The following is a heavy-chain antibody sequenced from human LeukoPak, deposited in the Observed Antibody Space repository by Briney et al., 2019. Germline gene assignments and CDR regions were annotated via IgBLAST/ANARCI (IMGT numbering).Heavy chain of an antibody. CDR2: IYYSGST. D-gene: IGHD4-11*01. CDR1: GRSISSYY. Sequence: SETLSLTCSVSGRSISSYYWRWIRQPPGKGLEWIGYIYYSGSTNYNPSLKSRVTISVDTSKNQFSLKLSSVTAADTAVYYCARHAPMTTYDYWGQGTLVTVSS. J-gene: IGHJ4*02. V-gene: IGHV4-59*08. CDR3: ARHAPMTTYDY.